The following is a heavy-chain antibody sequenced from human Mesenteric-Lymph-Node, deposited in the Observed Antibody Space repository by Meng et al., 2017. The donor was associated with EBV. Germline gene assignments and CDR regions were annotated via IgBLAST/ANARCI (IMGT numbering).Heavy chain of an antibody. D-gene: IGHD3-3*01. CDR1: VGPISSSSDY. CDR2: IFYDGRT. CDR3: ARPDTSTSIFNLTT. Sequence: EVHGPDPALVRPSGTLPPTCTVAVGPISSSSDYWGWSGQPPGKGLDWIGTIFYDGRTHYSSSLESRVTISVDTSKNQFSLKLTSVTAADTAVYYCARPDTSTSIFNLTTWGQGTLVTVSS. V-gene: IGHV4-39*01. J-gene: IGHJ5*02.